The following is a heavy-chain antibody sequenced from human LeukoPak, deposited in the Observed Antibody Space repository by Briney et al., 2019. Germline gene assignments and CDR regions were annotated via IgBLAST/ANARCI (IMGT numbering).Heavy chain of an antibody. J-gene: IGHJ4*02. Sequence: GGSLRLSCAASGFTFSSYSMNWVRQAPGKGLEWVSSISSSSSYIYYADSVKGRFTISRDNAKNSLYLQMNGLRAEDTAVYYCARAPVTAGIASEWGQGTLVTVSS. CDR3: ARAPVTAGIASE. D-gene: IGHD6-25*01. CDR2: ISSSSSYI. CDR1: GFTFSSYS. V-gene: IGHV3-21*01.